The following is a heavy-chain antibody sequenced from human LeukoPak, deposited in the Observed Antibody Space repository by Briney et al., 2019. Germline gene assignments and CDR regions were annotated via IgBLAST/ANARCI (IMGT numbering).Heavy chain of an antibody. CDR2: IIPIFGTA. CDR3: ARATYYYDSSGYSHFDY. CDR1: GGTFSSYA. D-gene: IGHD3-22*01. J-gene: IGHJ4*02. Sequence: ASVKVSCKASGGTFSSYAISWVRQAPGQGLEWMEGIIPIFGTANYAQKFQGRVTITADESTSTAYMELSSLRSEDTAVYYCARATYYYDSSGYSHFDYWGQGTLVTVSS. V-gene: IGHV1-69*01.